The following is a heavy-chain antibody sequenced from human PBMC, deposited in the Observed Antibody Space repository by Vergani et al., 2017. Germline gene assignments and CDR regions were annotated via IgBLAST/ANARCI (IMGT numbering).Heavy chain of an antibody. J-gene: IGHJ4*02. CDR3: ARRGLGATTASYYFDY. CDR2: ICPGDSDT. V-gene: IGHV5-51*03. CDR1: GSSFTSYW. D-gene: IGHD1-26*01. Sequence: EVQLVQSGAEVKKPGESLKISCKGSGSSFTSYWIGWVRQMPGKGLEWLGIICPGDSDTRYSPSFQGQVTISADTSISTAYLQWSSRTASDTAMYYCARRGLGATTASYYFDYWGQGILVTVSS.